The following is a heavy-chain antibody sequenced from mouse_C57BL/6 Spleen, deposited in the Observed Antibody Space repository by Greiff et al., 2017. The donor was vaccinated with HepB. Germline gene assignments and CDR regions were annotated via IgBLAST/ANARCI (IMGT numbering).Heavy chain of an antibody. CDR1: GFTFSDYY. Sequence: DVKLVESEGGLVQPGSSMKLSCTASGFTFSDYYMAWVRQVPEKGLEWVANINYDGSSTYYLDSLKSRFIISRDNAKNILYLQMSSLKSEDTATYYCARDDYYGSSPWFAYWGQGTLVTVSA. CDR3: ARDDYYGSSPWFAY. D-gene: IGHD1-1*01. V-gene: IGHV5-16*01. CDR2: INYDGSST. J-gene: IGHJ3*01.